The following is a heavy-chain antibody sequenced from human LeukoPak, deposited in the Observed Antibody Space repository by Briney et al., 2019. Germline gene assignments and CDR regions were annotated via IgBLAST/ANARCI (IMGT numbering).Heavy chain of an antibody. Sequence: GPLRLSCAASGFTFSSYAMNWVRQAPGKGLEWVSAISGSGGSTYYADSVRGRFTVSRDNSKETLYLQMNNPRAEDTAVYYCANDARYTYGYFFDYRGQGTLVTVSS. V-gene: IGHV3-23*01. J-gene: IGHJ4*02. CDR3: ANDARYTYGYFFDY. CDR2: ISGSGGST. D-gene: IGHD3-16*02. CDR1: GFTFSSYA.